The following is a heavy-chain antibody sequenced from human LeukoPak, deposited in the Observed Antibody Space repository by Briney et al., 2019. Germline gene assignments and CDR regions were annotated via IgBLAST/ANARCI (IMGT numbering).Heavy chain of an antibody. CDR3: ARASSQWLVPY. Sequence: GGSLRLSCAASGFTFSSYSMNWVRQAPGKGLEWVSSISSSSTYIYYADSVKGRFTISRDNAKNSPYLQMNSLRAEDTAVYYCARASSQWLVPYWGQGTLVTVSS. J-gene: IGHJ4*02. D-gene: IGHD6-19*01. V-gene: IGHV3-21*01. CDR2: ISSSSTYI. CDR1: GFTFSSYS.